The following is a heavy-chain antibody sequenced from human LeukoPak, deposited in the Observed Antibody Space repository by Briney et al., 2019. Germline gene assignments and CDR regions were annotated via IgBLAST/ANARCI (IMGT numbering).Heavy chain of an antibody. CDR1: GGSISSSSYY. Sequence: PSETLSLTCTVSGGSISSSSYYWGWIRQPPGKGLEWIGSIYYSGSTYYNPSLKSRVTISVDTSKNQFSLKLSSVTAADTAVYYCARRPIAAAANNWFDPWGQGTLVTVSS. V-gene: IGHV4-39*01. CDR2: IYYSGST. J-gene: IGHJ5*02. D-gene: IGHD6-13*01. CDR3: ARRPIAAAANNWFDP.